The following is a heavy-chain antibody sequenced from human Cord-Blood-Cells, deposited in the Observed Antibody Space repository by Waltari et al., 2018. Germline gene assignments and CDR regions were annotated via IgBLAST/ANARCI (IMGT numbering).Heavy chain of an antibody. CDR2: IYYSGST. J-gene: IGHJ2*01. CDR1: GRSIRSSSYY. CDR3: AAGIAVAVWYFDL. V-gene: IGHV4-39*01. D-gene: IGHD6-19*01. Sequence: QLQLQESGPGLVKPSETLSLTCTVSGRSIRSSSYYWGWIRQPPGKGLEWIGSIYYSGSTYYNPSLKSRVTISVDTSKNQFSLKLSSVTAADTAVYYCAAGIAVAVWYFDLWGRGTLVTVSS.